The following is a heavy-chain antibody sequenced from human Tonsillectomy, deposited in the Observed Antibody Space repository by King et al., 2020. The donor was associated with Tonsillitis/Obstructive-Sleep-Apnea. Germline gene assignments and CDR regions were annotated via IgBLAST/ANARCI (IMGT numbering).Heavy chain of an antibody. V-gene: IGHV3-23*04. Sequence: VQLVESGGGLVQPGGSLRLSCAASGFTFSSYALSWVRQAPGKGLEWVSAISGSSRDTYYADSVKGRFTISRDNSKSTLHLQMNSLRAEDTAVYYCAKVPNRGTQYYFDYWGQGTLVTVSS. CDR2: ISGSSRDT. D-gene: IGHD2/OR15-2a*01. CDR1: GFTFSSYA. CDR3: AKVPNRGTQYYFDY. J-gene: IGHJ4*02.